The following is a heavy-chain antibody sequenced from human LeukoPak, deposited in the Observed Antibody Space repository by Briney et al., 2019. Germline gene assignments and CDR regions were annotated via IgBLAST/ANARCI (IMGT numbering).Heavy chain of an antibody. CDR2: ISGSGGST. D-gene: IGHD3-3*01. J-gene: IGHJ3*02. Sequence: GGSLRLSCAASGFTVSSNYMSWVRQAPGKGLEWVSGISGSGGSTYYADSVKGRFTISRDNSKNTLYLQMNSLRAEDTAVYYCAKEYYDFWSGYYPDCAFDIWGQGTMVTVSS. CDR3: AKEYYDFWSGYYPDCAFDI. CDR1: GFTVSSNY. V-gene: IGHV3-23*01.